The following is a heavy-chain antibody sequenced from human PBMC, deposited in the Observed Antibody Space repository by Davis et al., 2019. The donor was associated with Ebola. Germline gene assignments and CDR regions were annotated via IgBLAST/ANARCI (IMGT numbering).Heavy chain of an antibody. CDR3: AKRWEGRYFDY. J-gene: IGHJ4*02. CDR2: ISGGGTSA. Sequence: GESLKISCAASGFTFTNYAMSWVRQAPGKGLEWVSAISGGGTSAYYAGSVKGRFTISRDNSKNTLYLQMNTLRAEDTAVFYCAKRWEGRYFDYWGQGTLVTVSS. CDR1: GFTFTNYA. D-gene: IGHD1-26*01. V-gene: IGHV3-23*01.